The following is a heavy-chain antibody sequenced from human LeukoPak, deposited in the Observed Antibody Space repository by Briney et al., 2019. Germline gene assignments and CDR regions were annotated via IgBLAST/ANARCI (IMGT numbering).Heavy chain of an antibody. CDR1: GFTFSSYG. D-gene: IGHD3-22*01. V-gene: IGHV3-49*04. J-gene: IGHJ1*01. CDR3: TRDTGLLDYYDSSSAEYFQH. Sequence: PGGSLRLSCAASGFTFSSYGMHWVRQAPGKGLEWVGFIRSKAYGGTTEYAASVKGRFTISRDDSKSIAYLQMNSLKTEDTAVYYCTRDTGLLDYYDSSSAEYFQHWGQGTLVTVSS. CDR2: IRSKAYGGTT.